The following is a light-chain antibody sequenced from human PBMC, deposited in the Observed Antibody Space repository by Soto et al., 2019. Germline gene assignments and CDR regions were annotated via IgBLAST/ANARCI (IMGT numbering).Light chain of an antibody. Sequence: QSVLTQPASVSGSPGQPITIPCVGSSGDIGDYNYVSWYQQHPGKVPKVIIYDVSNRPSGVSYRFSGTKSGNTASLTVSGLQAEDEADYYCCSYTRSGTLIFGTGTKVTVL. CDR3: CSYTRSGTLI. CDR1: SGDIGDYNY. CDR2: DVS. J-gene: IGLJ1*01. V-gene: IGLV2-14*01.